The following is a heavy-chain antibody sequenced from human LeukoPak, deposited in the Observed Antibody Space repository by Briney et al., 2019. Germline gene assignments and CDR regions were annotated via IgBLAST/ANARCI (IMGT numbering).Heavy chain of an antibody. CDR2: IKQDGSEK. CDR1: GFTLSSNW. CDR3: GRGSYIYGCICDY. J-gene: IGHJ4*02. D-gene: IGHD5-18*01. V-gene: IGHV3-7*04. Sequence: GGSLRLSCAASGFTLSSNWMSWVRQAPGKGLEWVANIKQDGSEKHYVDSVKGRFTISRDNAKNSLYLQMNSLRAEDTAVYYCGRGSYIYGCICDYWGQGTLVIVSS.